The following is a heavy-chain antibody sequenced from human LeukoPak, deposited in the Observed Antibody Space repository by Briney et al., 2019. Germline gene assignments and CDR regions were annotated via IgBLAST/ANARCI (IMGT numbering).Heavy chain of an antibody. CDR2: INPNSGGT. V-gene: IGHV1-2*02. Sequence: ASVKVSCEASEYTFMDYYIQWVRQAPGQGLEWMGWINPNSGGTTPSQKFQDRVTLTTDTSVSTAYMELTWLTSDDTAVYYCARRMGSKLTKYDAFDLWGQGTLVTVS. CDR3: ARRMGSKLTKYDAFDL. J-gene: IGHJ3*01. D-gene: IGHD1-1*01. CDR1: EYTFMDYY.